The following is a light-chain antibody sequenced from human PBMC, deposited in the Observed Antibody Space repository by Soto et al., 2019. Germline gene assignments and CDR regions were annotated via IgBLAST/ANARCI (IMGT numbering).Light chain of an antibody. Sequence: DIQMTQSPSTLSASVGDRVTITCRASQSISTWLDWYQQKPGKAPKLLIYKASSLEGGVPSRFGGSGSGTLFNITISSLHPDDFATYYCQQYNTSPLTFGGGTTVDIK. J-gene: IGKJ4*01. CDR3: QQYNTSPLT. V-gene: IGKV1-5*03. CDR1: QSISTW. CDR2: KAS.